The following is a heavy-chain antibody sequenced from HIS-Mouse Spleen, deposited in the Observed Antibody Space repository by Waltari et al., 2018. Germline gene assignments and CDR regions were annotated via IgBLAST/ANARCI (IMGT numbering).Heavy chain of an antibody. CDR3: ARGPYIVGATTGIDY. CDR1: GFTFSCDS. CDR2: ISSSSSTI. J-gene: IGHJ4*02. V-gene: IGHV3-48*01. D-gene: IGHD1-26*01. Sequence: EVQLVESGGGLVQPGGSLRLSCSASGFTFSCDSMNWVRQAPGKGLEWVSYISSSSSTIYYADSVKGRFTISRDNAKNSLYLQMNSLRAEDTAVYYCARGPYIVGATTGIDYWGQGTLVTVSS.